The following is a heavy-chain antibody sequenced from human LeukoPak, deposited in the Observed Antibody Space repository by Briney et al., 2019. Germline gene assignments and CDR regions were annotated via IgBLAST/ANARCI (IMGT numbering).Heavy chain of an antibody. D-gene: IGHD3-10*01. J-gene: IGHJ4*02. V-gene: IGHV3-74*01. Sequence: PGGSLRLFCAASGFTFSSFWMHWVRQAPGEGLVWVSLIDTVGSFATYADSVRGRFTISRDNAKNTLYLQVNSLRVEDTAVYYCARDNSGSIPLDYWGLGTLVTVSS. CDR3: ARDNSGSIPLDY. CDR2: IDTVGSFA. CDR1: GFTFSSFW.